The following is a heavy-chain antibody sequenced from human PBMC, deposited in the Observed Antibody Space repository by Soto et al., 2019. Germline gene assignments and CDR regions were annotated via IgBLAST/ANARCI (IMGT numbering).Heavy chain of an antibody. CDR3: ARQGSAFLNWFDP. CDR1: GGSISSYY. Sequence: SETLSLTCTVSGGSISSYYWSWIRQPPGKGPEWIGNIYHSGSTNYSPSLKSRVAISVDTSKNQLSLKLSSVTAADTAVYYCARQGSAFLNWFDPWGQGTLVTVSS. J-gene: IGHJ5*02. D-gene: IGHD3-3*02. V-gene: IGHV4-59*08. CDR2: IYHSGST.